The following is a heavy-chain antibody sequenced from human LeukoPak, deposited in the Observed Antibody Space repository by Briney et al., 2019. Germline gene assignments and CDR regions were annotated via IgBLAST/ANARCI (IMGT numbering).Heavy chain of an antibody. CDR2: IYVSGST. D-gene: IGHD3-3*01. Sequence: SETLSLTCTVSGGSISSSSYYWGWIRQPPGKGLEWIGRIYVSGSTMYNPSLKSRVTISLDTSKNQFSLNLSSVTAADTAVYYCARGRFPRSQYDFWDWWGQGTLVTVSS. CDR3: ARGRFPRSQYDFWDW. J-gene: IGHJ4*02. V-gene: IGHV4-61*05. CDR1: GGSISSSSYY.